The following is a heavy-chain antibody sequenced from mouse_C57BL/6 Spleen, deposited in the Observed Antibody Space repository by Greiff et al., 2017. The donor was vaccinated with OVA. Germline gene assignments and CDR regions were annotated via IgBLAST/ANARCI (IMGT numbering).Heavy chain of an antibody. V-gene: IGHV1-22*01. D-gene: IGHD2-4*01. CDR2: INPNNGGT. CDR1: GYTFTDYN. Sequence: EVQLVESGPELVKPGASVKMSCKASGYTFTDYNMHWVKQSHGKSLEWIGYINPNNGGTSYNQKFKGKATLTVNKSSSTAYMELRSLTSEDAAVYYCARYWDYDWYFDVWGTGTTVTVSS. CDR3: ARYWDYDWYFDV. J-gene: IGHJ1*03.